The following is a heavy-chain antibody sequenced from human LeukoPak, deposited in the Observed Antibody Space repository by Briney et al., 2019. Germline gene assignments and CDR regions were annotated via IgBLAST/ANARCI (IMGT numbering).Heavy chain of an antibody. CDR1: GGTFSGYA. Sequence: SVKVSCKASGGTFSGYAISWVRQAPGQGLEWMGRIIPILGIANYAQKFQGRVTITADKSTSTAYMELSSLRSEDTAVYYCAREVAMVRGVIRYYYYYGMDVWGQGTTVTVSS. D-gene: IGHD3-10*01. CDR2: IIPILGIA. CDR3: AREVAMVRGVIRYYYYYGMDV. V-gene: IGHV1-69*04. J-gene: IGHJ6*02.